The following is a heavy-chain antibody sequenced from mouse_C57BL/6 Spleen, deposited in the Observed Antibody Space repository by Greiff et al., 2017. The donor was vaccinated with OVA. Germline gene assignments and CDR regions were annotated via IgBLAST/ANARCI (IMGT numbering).Heavy chain of an antibody. D-gene: IGHD1-1*01. Sequence: VQLQQSGAELVRPGASVTLSCTASGYTFTDYEMHWVKQTPVHGLEWIGAIDPETGGTAYNQKFKGKAILTADKSSSTAYMELRSLTSEDSAVYYCTRALYGSSYNYWGQGTTLTVSS. V-gene: IGHV1-15*01. CDR1: GYTFTDYE. J-gene: IGHJ2*01. CDR2: IDPETGGT. CDR3: TRALYGSSYNY.